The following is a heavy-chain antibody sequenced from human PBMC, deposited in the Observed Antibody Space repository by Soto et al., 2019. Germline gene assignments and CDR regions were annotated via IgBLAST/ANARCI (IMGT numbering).Heavy chain of an antibody. J-gene: IGHJ6*02. V-gene: IGHV3-23*01. D-gene: IGHD3-3*01. CDR3: ARDQDFGFWSGYYTEFRMDV. CDR1: GFTFSSYA. Sequence: GGSLRLSCAASGFTFSSYAMSWVRQAPGKGLEWVSAISGSGGSTYYADSVKGRFTISRDNSKNTLYLQMSSLRSEDTAVYYCARDQDFGFWSGYYTEFRMDVWGQGTTVTVSS. CDR2: ISGSGGST.